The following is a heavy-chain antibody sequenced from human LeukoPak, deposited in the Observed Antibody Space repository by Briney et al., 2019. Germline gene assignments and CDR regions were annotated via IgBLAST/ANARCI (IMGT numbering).Heavy chain of an antibody. CDR3: ARVETIQLWLELPDY. D-gene: IGHD5-18*01. J-gene: IGHJ4*02. CDR2: ISSSSSYI. V-gene: IGHV3-21*01. CDR1: GFTFGSYS. Sequence: PGGSLRLSCAASGFTFGSYSMNWVRQAPGKGLEWVSSISSSSSYIYYADSVKGRFTISRDNAKNSLYLQMNSLRAEDTAVYYCARVETIQLWLELPDYWGQGTLVTVSS.